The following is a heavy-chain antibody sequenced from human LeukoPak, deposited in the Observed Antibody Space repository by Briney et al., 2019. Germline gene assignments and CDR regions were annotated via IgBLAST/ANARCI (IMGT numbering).Heavy chain of an antibody. CDR2: MNPNSGNT. CDR3: AIITIFGVARYMDV. CDR1: GYTFTSYD. J-gene: IGHJ6*03. Sequence: GASVKVSCKASGYTFTSYDTNWVRQATGQGLEWMGWMNPNSGNTGYAQKFQGRVTMTRNTSISTAYMELSSLRSEDTAVYYCAIITIFGVARYMDVWGKGTTVTVSS. D-gene: IGHD3-3*01. V-gene: IGHV1-8*01.